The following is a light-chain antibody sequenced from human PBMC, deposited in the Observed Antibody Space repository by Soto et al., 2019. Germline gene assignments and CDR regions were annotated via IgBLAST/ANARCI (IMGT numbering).Light chain of an antibody. CDR1: TSDVGAYNY. Sequence: QSVLTQPTSVSGSPGQSITISCTGTTSDVGAYNYVSWYRQHPGKAPKLMIYEVNNRPSGVSDRFSGSKSGNSASLPISGLQAEDEADYYCSSYTRSNTWVFGGGTKLTVL. CDR2: EVN. V-gene: IGLV2-14*01. J-gene: IGLJ3*02. CDR3: SSYTRSNTWV.